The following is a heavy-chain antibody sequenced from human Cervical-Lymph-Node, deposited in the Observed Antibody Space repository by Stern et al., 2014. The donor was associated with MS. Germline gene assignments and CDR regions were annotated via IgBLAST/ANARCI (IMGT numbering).Heavy chain of an antibody. V-gene: IGHV1-2*04. CDR2: INPNSGGT. D-gene: IGHD6-19*01. Sequence: VQLVQSGAEVKKPGASVKVSCKASGYTFTGYYIHWVRQAPGQGLEWMGCINPNSGGTNYAQKFQGWVTMTRDTSISTAYMELSRLRSDDTAVYYCARGGRSSGWSPPDAFDIWGQGTKVTVSS. CDR3: ARGGRSSGWSPPDAFDI. J-gene: IGHJ3*02. CDR1: GYTFTGYY.